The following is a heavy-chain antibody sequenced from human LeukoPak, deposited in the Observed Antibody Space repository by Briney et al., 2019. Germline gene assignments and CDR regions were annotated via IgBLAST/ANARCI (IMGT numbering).Heavy chain of an antibody. CDR2: IYYSGST. D-gene: IGHD3-22*01. V-gene: IGHV4-61*01. J-gene: IGHJ4*02. Sequence: SETLSLTCTVSGGSISSSSYYWSWIRQPPGKGLEWIGYIYYSGSTNYNPSLKSRVTISVDTSKNQFSLKLSSVTAADTAVYYCARGQYYYDSGSFDYWGQGTLVTVSS. CDR3: ARGQYYYDSGSFDY. CDR1: GGSISSSSYY.